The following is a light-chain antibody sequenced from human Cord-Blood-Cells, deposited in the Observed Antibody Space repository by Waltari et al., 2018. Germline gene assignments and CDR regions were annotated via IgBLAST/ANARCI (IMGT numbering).Light chain of an antibody. CDR1: KWGDKY. CDR3: QAWDSSTVV. J-gene: IGLJ2*01. V-gene: IGLV3-1*01. Sequence: SYELTQPTSVPVSPGQTASITCSGDKWGDKYACWYQQKPGQSSVLVIYQDSKRPSGIPERFSGSNSGNTATLTISGTQAMDEADYYCQAWDSSTVVFGGGTKLTVL. CDR2: QDS.